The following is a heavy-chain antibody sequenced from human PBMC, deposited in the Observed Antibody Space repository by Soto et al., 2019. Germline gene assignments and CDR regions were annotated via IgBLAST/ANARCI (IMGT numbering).Heavy chain of an antibody. D-gene: IGHD6-13*01. V-gene: IGHV3-48*02. CDR1: GFSFSSYA. J-gene: IGHJ4*02. Sequence: EVQLVESGGGLVQPGGSLRLSCAASGFSFSSYAMNWVRQAPGKGLEWLSYISEISSNIYYADSVKGRFTISRDNAKNSLYLQMNSLRDEDTAVYYCANLFGSSWHVDYWGQGTLVTVSS. CDR3: ANLFGSSWHVDY. CDR2: ISEISSNI.